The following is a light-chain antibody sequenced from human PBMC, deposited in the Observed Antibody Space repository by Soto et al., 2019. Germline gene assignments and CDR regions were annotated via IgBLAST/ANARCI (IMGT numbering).Light chain of an antibody. CDR2: KAS. CDR1: QSISSW. V-gene: IGKV1-5*03. CDR3: QRGLT. J-gene: IGKJ4*01. Sequence: DIPMTQSPSTLSASVGDRVTITCRASQSISSWLDWYQQKPGKAPKLLIYKASSLESGVPSRFSGSGSGTEFTLTISSLQPDDFATYYCQRGLTFGGGTKVEIK.